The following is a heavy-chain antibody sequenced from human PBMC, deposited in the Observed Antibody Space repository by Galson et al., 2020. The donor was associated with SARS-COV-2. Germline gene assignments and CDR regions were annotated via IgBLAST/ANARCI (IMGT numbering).Heavy chain of an antibody. J-gene: IGHJ4*02. D-gene: IGHD3-22*01. CDR1: GSTFSDSH. CDR3: GRDTDHHDSGGYYRMWAFDQ. Sequence: GGSLRLSCVDSGSTFSDSHMIWVRQAPGKGLEWLSYISWSGNTVYYADSVKGRFTISRDNAKNSLYLQMTGLRVEDTALYFCGRDTDHHDSGGYYRMWAFDQWGQGTLVNVSS. CDR2: ISWSGNTV. V-gene: IGHV3-11*01.